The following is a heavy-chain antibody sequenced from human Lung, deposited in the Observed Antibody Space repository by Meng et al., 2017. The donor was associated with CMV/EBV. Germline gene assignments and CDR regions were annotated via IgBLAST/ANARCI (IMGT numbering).Heavy chain of an antibody. D-gene: IGHD3-22*01. CDR1: GFTFNTYA. CDR3: VRDQRGESMIAVLIERFGMDV. CDR2: ISYDGSNK. V-gene: IGHV3-30-3*01. Sequence: GESXKISCAASGFTFNTYAMHWVRQAPGKGLEWVAVISYDGSNKYTADSVQGRLTISRDNSKNNLYLQMNSLTVEDTAVYYCVRDQRGESMIAVLIERFGMDVWGQGTTVTVSS. J-gene: IGHJ6*02.